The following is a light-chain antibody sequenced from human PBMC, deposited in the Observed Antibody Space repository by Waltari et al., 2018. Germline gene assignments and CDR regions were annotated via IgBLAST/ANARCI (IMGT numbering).Light chain of an antibody. CDR2: DAS. J-gene: IGKJ1*01. CDR3: QQYGRSPWT. V-gene: IGKV3-20*01. CDR1: QSVSSNY. Sequence: FVLTQSPATLSLSPRERVTLSCRASQSVSSNYLAWYQQKPGQAPRLLIYDASNRATGIADRFSGSGSGTDFTLTISRLEPEDVAVYYCQQYGRSPWTFGQGTKVEIK.